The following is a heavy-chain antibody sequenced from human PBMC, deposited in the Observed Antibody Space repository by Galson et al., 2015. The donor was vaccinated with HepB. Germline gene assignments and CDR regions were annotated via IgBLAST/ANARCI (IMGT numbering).Heavy chain of an antibody. CDR1: GGTFSSYA. CDR3: ARDRSEMATIYFNAFDI. D-gene: IGHD5-24*01. J-gene: IGHJ3*02. CDR2: IIPIFGTA. Sequence: SVKVSCKASGGTFSSYAISWVRQAPGQGLEWMGGIIPIFGTANYAQKFQGRVTITADESTSTAYMELSSLRSEDTAVYYCARDRSEMATIYFNAFDIWGQGTMVTVSS. V-gene: IGHV1-69*13.